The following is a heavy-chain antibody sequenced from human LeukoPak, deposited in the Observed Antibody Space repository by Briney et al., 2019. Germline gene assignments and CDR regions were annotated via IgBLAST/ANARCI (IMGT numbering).Heavy chain of an antibody. V-gene: IGHV1-18*01. J-gene: IGHJ4*02. Sequence: ASVKVSCKASGYTFTSYDFTWVRQAPGQGLEWMGWISAYHGHTKYAQKLQGRVTMTTDTSTSTAYMELRSLRSDDTAVYYRARVRTTLLDNWGQGTLVTVSS. CDR2: ISAYHGHT. D-gene: IGHD2/OR15-2a*01. CDR3: ARVRTTLLDN. CDR1: GYTFTSYD.